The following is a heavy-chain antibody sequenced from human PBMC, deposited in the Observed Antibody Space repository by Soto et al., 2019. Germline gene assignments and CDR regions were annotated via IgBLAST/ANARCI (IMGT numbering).Heavy chain of an antibody. CDR3: ARGTPCGGDCYRWFDP. CDR1: GGSFSGYY. J-gene: IGHJ5*02. V-gene: IGHV4-34*01. Sequence: KPSETLSLTCAVYGGSFSGYYWSWIRQPPGKGLEWIGEINHSGSTNYNPSLKSRVTISVDTSKNQFSLKLSSVTAADTAVYYCARGTPCGGDCYRWFDPWGQGTLVTVSS. CDR2: INHSGST. D-gene: IGHD2-21*02.